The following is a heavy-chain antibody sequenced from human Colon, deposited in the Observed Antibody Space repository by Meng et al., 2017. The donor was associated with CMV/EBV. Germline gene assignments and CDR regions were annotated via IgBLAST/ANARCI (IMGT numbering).Heavy chain of an antibody. CDR1: GASVSSGTYY. V-gene: IGHV4-30-4*01. CDR2: IYSRGST. Sequence: SGASVSSGTYYWSWIRQPPGKGLQWIGHIYSRGSTNYNPSLKSRLTISSDTSKNQFSLNLRSVTAADTAVYYCARGSVIASAVSFDHWGQGILVTVSS. D-gene: IGHD6-13*01. CDR3: ARGSVIASAVSFDH. J-gene: IGHJ4*02.